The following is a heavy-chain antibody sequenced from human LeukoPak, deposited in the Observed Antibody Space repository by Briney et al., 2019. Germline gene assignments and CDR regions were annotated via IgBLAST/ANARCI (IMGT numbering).Heavy chain of an antibody. CDR3: ARAHDIYYYYYMDV. CDR1: GFTFSSYA. Sequence: GGSLRLSCAASGFTFSSYAMHWVRQAPGKGLEWVAVISYDGSNKYCADSVKGRFTISRDNSKNTLYLQMNSLRAEDTAVYYCARAHDIYYYYYMDVWGKGTTVTVSS. J-gene: IGHJ6*03. V-gene: IGHV3-30-3*01. CDR2: ISYDGSNK.